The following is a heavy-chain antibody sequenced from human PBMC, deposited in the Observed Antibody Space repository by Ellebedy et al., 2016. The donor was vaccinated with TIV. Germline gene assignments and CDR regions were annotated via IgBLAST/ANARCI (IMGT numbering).Heavy chain of an antibody. J-gene: IGHJ5*02. CDR2: IYPDDSDT. V-gene: IGHV5-51*01. D-gene: IGHD3-16*01. CDR1: GYSFTKYW. Sequence: PGGSLRLSCKGSGYSFTKYWIGWVRQMPGKGLEWMGIIYPDDSDTRYSPSFQGQVTISADMSISTAYVQWDSLKASDTAMYYCARLGSLGEPDWFDPWGQGTLVTVSS. CDR3: ARLGSLGEPDWFDP.